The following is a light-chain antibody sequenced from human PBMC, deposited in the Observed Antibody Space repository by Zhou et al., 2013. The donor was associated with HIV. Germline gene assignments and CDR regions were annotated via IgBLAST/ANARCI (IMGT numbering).Light chain of an antibody. Sequence: EIVMTQSPATLSVSPGERATLSCRASQSVSSSYLAWYQQKPGQAPSLLIYDTSTRATGVPARFSGSGSGRDFTLTISRLEPEDFAVYYCQQYGSSPWTFGQGTKVEIK. CDR2: DTS. V-gene: IGKV3-20*01. CDR3: QQYGSSPWT. CDR1: QSVSSSY. J-gene: IGKJ1*01.